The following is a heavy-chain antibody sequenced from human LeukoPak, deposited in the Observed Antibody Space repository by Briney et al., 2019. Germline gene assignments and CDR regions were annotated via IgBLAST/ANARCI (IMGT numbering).Heavy chain of an antibody. V-gene: IGHV3-11*01. CDR2: ISSSGSTI. D-gene: IGHD2-15*01. J-gene: IGHJ6*02. CDR3: ARDSLVSYYYYGMDV. CDR1: GFTFSDYY. Sequence: GSLRLSCAASGFTFSDYYMSWIRQAPGKGLEWVSYISSSGSTIYYADSVKGRFTISRHNSKNTLYLQMNSLRAEDTAVYYCARDSLVSYYYYGMDVWGQGTTVTVSS.